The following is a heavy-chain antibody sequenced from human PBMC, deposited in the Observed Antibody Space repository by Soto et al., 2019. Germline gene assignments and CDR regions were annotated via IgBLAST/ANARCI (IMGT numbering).Heavy chain of an antibody. V-gene: IGHV4-30-2*01. J-gene: IGHJ5*02. CDR3: ARVPGP. CDR2: IYHSGST. CDR1: GGSISSGGYS. Sequence: QLQLQESGSGLVKPSQTLSLTCAVSGGSISSGGYSWSWIRQPPGKGLDWIGYIYHSGSTYYNPSPXSXXTIPADRSKNQSSLKLSSVTAADTAVYYCARVPGPWGQGTLVTVSS.